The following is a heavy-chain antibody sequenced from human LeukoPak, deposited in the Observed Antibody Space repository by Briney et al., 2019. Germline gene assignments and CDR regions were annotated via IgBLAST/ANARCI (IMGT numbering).Heavy chain of an antibody. CDR2: ISYDGSNK. D-gene: IGHD6-19*01. V-gene: IGHV3-30*04. J-gene: IGHJ4*02. Sequence: GGSLRLSCAASGFTFSSYAMHWVRQAPGKGLEWVAVISYDGSNKYYADSVKGRLTISRDNSKNTLYLQMNSLRAEDTAVYYCAKDRQGSGWLEFDYWGQGTLVTVSS. CDR1: GFTFSSYA. CDR3: AKDRQGSGWLEFDY.